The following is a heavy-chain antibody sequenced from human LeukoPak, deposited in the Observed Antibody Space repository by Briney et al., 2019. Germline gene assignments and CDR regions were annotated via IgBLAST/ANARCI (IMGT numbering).Heavy chain of an antibody. J-gene: IGHJ6*03. V-gene: IGHV4-38-2*02. Sequence: SETLSLTCTVSGYSISSGYYWGWIRQPPGKGLEWIGRIYTSGSTNYNPSLKSRVTISVDTSKNQFSLKLSSVTAADTAVYYCARDRSHYYDSSGYFNYYYYYYMDVWGKGTTVTISS. D-gene: IGHD3-22*01. CDR2: IYTSGST. CDR3: ARDRSHYYDSSGYFNYYYYYYMDV. CDR1: GYSISSGYY.